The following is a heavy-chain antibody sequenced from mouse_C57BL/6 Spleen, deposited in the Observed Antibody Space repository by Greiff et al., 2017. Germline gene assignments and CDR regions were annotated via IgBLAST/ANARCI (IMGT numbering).Heavy chain of an antibody. J-gene: IGHJ1*03. V-gene: IGHV14-1*01. D-gene: IGHD1-1*01. Sequence: VQLQQSGAELVRPGASVKLSCTASGFNIKDYYMHWVKQRPEQGLEWIGRIDPEDGDTEYAPKFRGKATMTADTSSNTAYLQLSSLTSEDTAVYYCTTGYYGSSYDWYFDVWGTGTTVTVSS. CDR2: IDPEDGDT. CDR3: TTGYYGSSYDWYFDV. CDR1: GFNIKDYY.